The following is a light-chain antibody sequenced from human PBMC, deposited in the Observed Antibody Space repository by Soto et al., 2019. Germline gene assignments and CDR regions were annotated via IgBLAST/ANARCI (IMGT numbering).Light chain of an antibody. CDR3: XQRSNWIT. CDR2: GAS. J-gene: IGKJ5*01. CDR1: QSVSSN. Sequence: EIVMTQSPATLSVSPGDTATLSCRASQSVSSNLAWYHQRPGQAPRILIYGASTRATGIQARFSGSGSGTDFTLTISSLEPEDFAVYYCXQRSNWITCGQGTRLEIK. V-gene: IGKV3-11*01.